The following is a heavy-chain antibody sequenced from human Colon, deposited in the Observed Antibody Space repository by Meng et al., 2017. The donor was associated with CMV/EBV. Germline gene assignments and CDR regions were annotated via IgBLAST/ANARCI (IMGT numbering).Heavy chain of an antibody. Sequence: SCAASGLTFSIYTMTWVRQAPGKGLEWVAEIYSGGTAASYADSVKGRFTVSRDNSRNMVYLQMNSLRADDTAVYYCGKQLAAAGLCIDYWGQGTLVTVSS. V-gene: IGHV3-23*03. CDR2: IYSGGTAA. CDR1: GLTFSIYT. D-gene: IGHD6-13*01. CDR3: GKQLAAAGLCIDY. J-gene: IGHJ4*02.